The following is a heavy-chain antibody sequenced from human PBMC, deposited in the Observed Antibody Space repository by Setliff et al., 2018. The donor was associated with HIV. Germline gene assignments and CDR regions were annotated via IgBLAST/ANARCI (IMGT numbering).Heavy chain of an antibody. CDR3: ASRAAGPSGRFFYYFNQ. Sequence: NPSETLSLTCTVSGASISSYYWSWIRQPPGKGLEWIGYIYYSGSTKYNPSLKSRVTISVDTSKNQFSLKLSSVTAADTAVYYCASRAAGPSGRFFYYFNQWGQGTLVTVSS. J-gene: IGHJ4*02. V-gene: IGHV4-59*08. CDR2: IYYSGST. D-gene: IGHD1-26*01. CDR1: GASISSYY.